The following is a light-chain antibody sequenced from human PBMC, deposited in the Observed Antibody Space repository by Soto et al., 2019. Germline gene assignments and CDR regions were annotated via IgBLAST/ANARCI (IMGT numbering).Light chain of an antibody. Sequence: DIQMTQSPSTLSASVGDRVTITCRASQSISSWLAWYQQKPGKAPKLLIYKASSLESGVPSRFSGSGSGTYFTLTISSLQPDDFATYYCQQYNSYWTFGQGTKGEIK. CDR3: QQYNSYWT. CDR2: KAS. V-gene: IGKV1-5*03. J-gene: IGKJ1*01. CDR1: QSISSW.